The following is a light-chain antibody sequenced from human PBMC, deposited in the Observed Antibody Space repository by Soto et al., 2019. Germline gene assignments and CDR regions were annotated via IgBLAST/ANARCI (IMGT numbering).Light chain of an antibody. Sequence: QSVLTQPPSASGTPGQRVTISCSGSSSNIGSNYVYWYQQLPGTAPKLLIYRNNQRPSGVPDRFSGSKSGTSASLAISGLRCEDEADYYCAAWDYSLSGVVFGGGTKVTVL. CDR3: AAWDYSLSGVV. J-gene: IGLJ2*01. CDR2: RNN. CDR1: SSNIGSNY. V-gene: IGLV1-47*01.